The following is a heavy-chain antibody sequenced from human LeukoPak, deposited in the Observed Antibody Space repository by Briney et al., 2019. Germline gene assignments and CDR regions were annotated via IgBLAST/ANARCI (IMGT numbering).Heavy chain of an antibody. J-gene: IGHJ4*02. CDR1: GFTFSSYA. D-gene: IGHD6-19*01. CDR3: AREGPWLVFYY. CDR2: ISYDGSNK. Sequence: PGGSLRPSCAASGFTFSSYAMHWVRQAPGKGLEWVAVISYDGSNKYYADSVKGRFTISRDNSKNTLYLQLNSLRAEDTAVYYCAREGPWLVFYYWGQGTLVTVSS. V-gene: IGHV3-30-3*01.